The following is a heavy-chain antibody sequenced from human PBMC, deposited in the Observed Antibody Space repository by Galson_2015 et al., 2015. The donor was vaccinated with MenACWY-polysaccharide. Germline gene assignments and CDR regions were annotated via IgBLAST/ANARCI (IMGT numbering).Heavy chain of an antibody. V-gene: IGHV1-8*01. CDR2: MNPNSGNT. D-gene: IGHD3-22*01. J-gene: IGHJ5*02. CDR1: GYSFSSYD. CDR3: ARGGKDYYDSRGDVNWFDP. Sequence: SVKVSCKASGYSFSSYDINWVRQTTGQGLEWMGWMNPNSGNTSYAQKFQGRVTMTRNTSISIAYMELSSLRSEDTAVYYCARGGKDYYDSRGDVNWFDPWGQGTLVTVSS.